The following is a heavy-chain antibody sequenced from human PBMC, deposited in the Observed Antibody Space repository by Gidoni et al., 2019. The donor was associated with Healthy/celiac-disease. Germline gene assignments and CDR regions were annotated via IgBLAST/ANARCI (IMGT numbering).Heavy chain of an antibody. CDR2: IYYSGST. Sequence: QVQLQESGPGLVKPSETLSLTCTVSGGSISSYYWSWIRQPPGKGLEWIGYIYYSGSTNYNPSLKSRVTISVDTSKNQFSLKLSSVTAADTAVYYCARSFPTLIYGPWGQGTLVTVSS. V-gene: IGHV4-59*01. CDR3: ARSFPTLIYGP. J-gene: IGHJ5*02. D-gene: IGHD4-17*01. CDR1: GGSISSYY.